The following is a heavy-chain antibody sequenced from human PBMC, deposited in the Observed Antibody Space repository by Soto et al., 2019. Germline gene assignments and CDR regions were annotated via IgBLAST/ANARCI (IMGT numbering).Heavy chain of an antibody. Sequence: EVQLLESGGGLVQPGGSLRLSCAASGFRLSDSAVSWVSQAPGKGLEWVSSLTVTGDSAFYSDYVEGRFTISRDISKSTLYLQMNSLRAEDTAVYYCARNGCSYPACYPYYYYVDVWGRGTTVTVSS. V-gene: IGHV3-23*01. D-gene: IGHD2-15*01. CDR1: GFRLSDSA. CDR2: LTVTGDSA. J-gene: IGHJ6*03. CDR3: ARNGCSYPACYPYYYYVDV.